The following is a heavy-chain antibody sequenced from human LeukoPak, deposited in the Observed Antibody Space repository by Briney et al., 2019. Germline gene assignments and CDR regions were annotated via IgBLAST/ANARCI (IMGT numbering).Heavy chain of an antibody. CDR2: IYYSGTT. CDR1: GGSISSSSYY. J-gene: IGHJ3*02. D-gene: IGHD3-10*01. Sequence: SGTLSLTCTVSGGSISSSSYYWGWIRQPPGKGLEWIGYIYYSGTTNYNPSLKSRVTISVDTSKNQFSLKLSSVTAADTAVYYCARDRRGYYYGSGRPNDAFDIWGQGTMVTVSS. CDR3: ARDRRGYYYGSGRPNDAFDI. V-gene: IGHV4-61*01.